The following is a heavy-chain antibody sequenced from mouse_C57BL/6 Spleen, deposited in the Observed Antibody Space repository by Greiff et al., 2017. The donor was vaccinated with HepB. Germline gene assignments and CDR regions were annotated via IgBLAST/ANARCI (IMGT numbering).Heavy chain of an antibody. CDR1: GFNIKDYY. V-gene: IGHV14-1*01. CDR2: IDPEDGDT. Sequence: EVQLQQSGAELVRPGASVKLSCTASGFNIKDYYMHWVKQRPEQGLEWIGRIDPEDGDTEYAPKFQGKATMTADTSSNTAYLQLSSLTSEDTAVYYCTFYYYGSSCYFDYWGQGTTLTVSS. D-gene: IGHD1-1*01. CDR3: TFYYYGSSCYFDY. J-gene: IGHJ2*01.